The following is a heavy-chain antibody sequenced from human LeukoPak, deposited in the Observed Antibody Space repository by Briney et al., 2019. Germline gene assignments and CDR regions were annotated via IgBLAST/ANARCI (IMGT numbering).Heavy chain of an antibody. CDR3: ATSSRPYYYYYMDV. V-gene: IGHV1-24*01. J-gene: IGHJ6*03. CDR2: FDPEDGET. CDR1: GYTLTELS. D-gene: IGHD6-13*01. Sequence: ASVKVSCKVSGYTLTELSMHWVRQAPGKGVEWMGGFDPEDGETIYAQKFQGRVTITEDTSTDTAYMELSSLRSEDTAVYYCATSSRPYYYYYMDVWGKGTTVTVSS.